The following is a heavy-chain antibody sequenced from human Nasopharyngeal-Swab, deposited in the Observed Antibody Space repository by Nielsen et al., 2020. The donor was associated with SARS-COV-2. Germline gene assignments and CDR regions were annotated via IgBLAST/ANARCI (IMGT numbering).Heavy chain of an antibody. CDR3: ARDGLDYDFWSAYFMGV. CDR1: GFTFSSYP. Sequence: GESLKISCAASGFTFSSYPMNWVRQAPGKGLEWVSSISGSGGSGYYADSVKGRFTISRDNAKNSLYLQMNSLRAEDTAVYYCARDGLDYDFWSAYFMGVWGQGTTVTVSS. CDR2: ISGSGGSG. D-gene: IGHD3-3*01. V-gene: IGHV3-23*01. J-gene: IGHJ6*02.